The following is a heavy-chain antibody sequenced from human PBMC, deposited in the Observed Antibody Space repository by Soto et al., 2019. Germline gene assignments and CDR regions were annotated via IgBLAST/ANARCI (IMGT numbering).Heavy chain of an antibody. Sequence: GGSLRLSCAASGFTFSSYAMHWVRQAPGKGLEWVAVISYDGSNKYYADSVKGRFTISRDNSKNTLYLQMNSLRAEDTAVYYCARGSYSNYVDYWGQGTLVTGSS. CDR1: GFTFSSYA. J-gene: IGHJ4*02. CDR2: ISYDGSNK. V-gene: IGHV3-30-3*01. CDR3: ARGSYSNYVDY. D-gene: IGHD4-4*01.